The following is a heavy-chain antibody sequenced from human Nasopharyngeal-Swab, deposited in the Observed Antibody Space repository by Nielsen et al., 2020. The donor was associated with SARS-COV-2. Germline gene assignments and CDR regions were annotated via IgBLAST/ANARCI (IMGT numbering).Heavy chain of an antibody. D-gene: IGHD5-18*01. J-gene: IGHJ5*02. Sequence: PREGLVWMGRIDPSDSYTNYSPSFQGHVTISADKSISTAYLQWSSLKASDTAMYYCARSDPAMGVDHWGQGTLVTVSS. V-gene: IGHV5-10-1*01. CDR2: IDPSDSYT. CDR3: ARSDPAMGVDH.